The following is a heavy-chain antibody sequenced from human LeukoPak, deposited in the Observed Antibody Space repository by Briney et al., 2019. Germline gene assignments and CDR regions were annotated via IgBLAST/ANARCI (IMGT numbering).Heavy chain of an antibody. CDR2: INHSGST. CDR3: ARGRVRITIFGVVIGRQFDY. V-gene: IGHV4-34*01. CDR1: GGSFSGYY. J-gene: IGHJ4*02. D-gene: IGHD3-3*01. Sequence: KPSETLSLTCAVYGGSFSGYYWSWIRQPPGKGLEWIGEINHSGSTNYNPSLKSRVTISVDTSKNQFSLKPSSVTAADTAVYYWARGRVRITIFGVVIGRQFDYWGQGTLVTVSS.